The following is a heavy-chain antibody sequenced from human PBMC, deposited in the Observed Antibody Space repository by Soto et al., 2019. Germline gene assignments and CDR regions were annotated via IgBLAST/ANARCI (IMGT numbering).Heavy chain of an antibody. V-gene: IGHV1-24*01. CDR3: ATDLIAVAGYLFDY. CDR1: GYTLTELS. D-gene: IGHD6-19*01. CDR2: FDPEDGET. Sequence: GASVKVSCKVSGYTLTELSMHWVRQAPGKGLEWMGGFDPEDGETIYAQKFQGRVTMTEDTSTDTAYMELSSLRSEDTAVYYCATDLIAVAGYLFDYWGQGTLVTVSS. J-gene: IGHJ4*02.